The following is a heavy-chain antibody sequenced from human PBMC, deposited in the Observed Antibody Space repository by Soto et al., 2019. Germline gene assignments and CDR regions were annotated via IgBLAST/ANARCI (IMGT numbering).Heavy chain of an antibody. D-gene: IGHD6-6*01. J-gene: IGHJ4*02. Sequence: GGSLRLSCVASGFTFSDYSMSWIRQAPGKGLEWLAFIDSRGRTLSYADSVRGRFTISRDDAENSVYLQMDSLRADDTAVYYCARQAARNYIDSWGQGNSVTVSS. CDR2: IDSRGRTL. CDR3: ARQAARNYIDS. V-gene: IGHV3-11*01. CDR1: GFTFSDYS.